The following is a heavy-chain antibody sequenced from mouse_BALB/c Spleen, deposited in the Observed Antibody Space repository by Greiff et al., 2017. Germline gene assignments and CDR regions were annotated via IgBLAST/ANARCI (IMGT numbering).Heavy chain of an antibody. J-gene: IGHJ2*01. CDR1: GFTFTDYY. CDR3: ARAVSYGNYDY. D-gene: IGHD2-10*02. V-gene: IGHV7-3*02. CDR2: IRNKANGYTT. Sequence: EVKLMESGGGLVQPGGSLRLSCATSGFTFTDYYMSWVRQPPGKALEWLGFIRNKANGYTTEYSASVKGRFTISRDNSQSILYLQMNTLRAEDSATYYCARAVSYGNYDYWGQGTTLTVSS.